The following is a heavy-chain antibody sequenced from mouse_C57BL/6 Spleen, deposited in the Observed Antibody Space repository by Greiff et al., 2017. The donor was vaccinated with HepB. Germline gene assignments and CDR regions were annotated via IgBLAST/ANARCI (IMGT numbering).Heavy chain of an antibody. Sequence: EVQLQQSGPVLVKPGASVKMSCKASGYTFTDYYMNWVKQSHGKSLEWIGVINPYNGGTSYNQKFKGKATLTVDKSSSTAYMELNSLTSEDSAVYYCARSGRLYYDSPMDYWGQGTSVTVSS. CDR1: GYTFTDYY. J-gene: IGHJ4*01. CDR3: ARSGRLYYDSPMDY. D-gene: IGHD2-4*01. CDR2: INPYNGGT. V-gene: IGHV1-19*01.